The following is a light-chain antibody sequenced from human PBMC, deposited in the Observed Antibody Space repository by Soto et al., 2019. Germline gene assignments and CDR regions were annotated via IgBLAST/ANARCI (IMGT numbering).Light chain of an antibody. V-gene: IGKV1D-13*01. CDR3: QQSNNYPLT. Sequence: AIQLTQSPSPLSSSVGDRVTITCRASQDIRSALAWYQQEAGKVPKLLIYDASTLESGVPSWFSGSGSGTDFTLTISSLQPEDFANYYCQQSNNYPLTFGGGTKVEIK. CDR2: DAS. CDR1: QDIRSA. J-gene: IGKJ4*01.